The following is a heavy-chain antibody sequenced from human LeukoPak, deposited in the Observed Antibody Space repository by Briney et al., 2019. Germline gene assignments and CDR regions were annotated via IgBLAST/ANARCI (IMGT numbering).Heavy chain of an antibody. J-gene: IGHJ6*02. CDR1: GFTFSTHA. D-gene: IGHD6-13*01. Sequence: GGSLRLSCAASGFTFSTHAMHWVRQAPGKGLEWVAVISYDGSNKYYADSVKGRFTISRDNSKNTLYLQMNSLRAEDTAVYYCASKTAAGLDVWGQGTTVTVSS. CDR3: ASKTAAGLDV. CDR2: ISYDGSNK. V-gene: IGHV3-30*04.